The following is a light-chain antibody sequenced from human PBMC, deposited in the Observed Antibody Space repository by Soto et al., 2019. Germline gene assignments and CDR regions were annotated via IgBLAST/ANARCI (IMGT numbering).Light chain of an antibody. CDR1: TSDVGIYNL. V-gene: IGLV2-23*02. Sequence: QSVLTQPASVSGSPGQSITISCSGTTSDVGIYNLVSWYQQHPGKAPKLVIYEVDKRPSGVSNRFSGSRSGNRASLTISGHQSVDEAGSYCSSYAGSRWVFGGGTQLTVL. CDR3: SSYAGSRWV. CDR2: EVD. J-gene: IGLJ3*02.